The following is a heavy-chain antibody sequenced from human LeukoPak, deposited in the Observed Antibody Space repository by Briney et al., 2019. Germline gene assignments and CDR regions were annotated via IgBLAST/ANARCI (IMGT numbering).Heavy chain of an antibody. D-gene: IGHD6-13*01. J-gene: IGHJ4*02. V-gene: IGHV4-34*01. CDR3: ARTVSSSLVDCIDY. CDR2: INHSGST. Sequence: SETLSLTCTVYGGSFSGYYWSWIRQPPGKGLEWIGEINHSGSTNYNPSLKSRVTISVDTSKNQFSLKLSSVTAADTAVYYCARTVSSSLVDCIDYWGQGTLVTVSS. CDR1: GGSFSGYY.